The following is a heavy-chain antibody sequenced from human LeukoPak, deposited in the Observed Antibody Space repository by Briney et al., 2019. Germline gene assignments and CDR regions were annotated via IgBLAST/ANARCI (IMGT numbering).Heavy chain of an antibody. J-gene: IGHJ4*02. V-gene: IGHV4-34*01. CDR1: GGSFSGYY. CDR2: LNYSGST. Sequence: SETLSLTCAVYGGSFSGYYWSWIRQPPGKGLEWIGELNYSGSTDYNSSLKSRVFISVDTSKNQFSLKVTSVSAADTAIYYCARGSYYDFWSGYGWETFFFDYWGQGHLVAVSS. D-gene: IGHD3-3*01. CDR3: ARGSYYDFWSGYGWETFFFDY.